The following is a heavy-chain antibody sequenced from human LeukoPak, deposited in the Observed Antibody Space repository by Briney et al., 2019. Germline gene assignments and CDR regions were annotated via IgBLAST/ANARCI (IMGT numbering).Heavy chain of an antibody. CDR2: INPNSGGT. Sequence: GASVKVSCKASGYTHTDYYMHRVRQAPGQGLEWMGRINPNSGGTNYAQKFQGMVTMTRDTSISTVYMELSRLRSDDTAAYYCARVGYYESSGYYEYWGQGTLVTVSS. V-gene: IGHV1-2*06. J-gene: IGHJ4*02. CDR1: GYTHTDYY. D-gene: IGHD3-22*01. CDR3: ARVGYYESSGYYEY.